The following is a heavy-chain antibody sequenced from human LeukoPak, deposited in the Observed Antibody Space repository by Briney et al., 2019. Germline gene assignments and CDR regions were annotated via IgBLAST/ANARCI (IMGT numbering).Heavy chain of an antibody. CDR2: SHYSGTT. D-gene: IGHD3-10*01. J-gene: IGHJ3*01. V-gene: IGHV4-59*01. CDR1: GGSISSYY. CDR3: ARSASTRSRSAFDC. Sequence: SETLSLTCTISGGSISSYYWSWIRQPPGKGLEWIGYSHYSGTTNYNPSLKSRVTISVDTSKNQFSLTLSSVTAADTAVYYCARSASTRSRSAFDCWGQGTVVTVSS.